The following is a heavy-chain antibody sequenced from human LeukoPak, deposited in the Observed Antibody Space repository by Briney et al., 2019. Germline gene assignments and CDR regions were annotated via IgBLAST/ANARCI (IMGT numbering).Heavy chain of an antibody. CDR1: GFTFSSYA. J-gene: IGHJ4*02. CDR3: ARGRYYYDSSGYYYFDY. D-gene: IGHD3-22*01. Sequence: PGGSLRLSCAASGFTFSSYAMSWVRQAPGKGLEWVSAISGSGGSTYYADSVKGRFTISRDNAKKSVYLQMNSLRAEDTAVYYCARGRYYYDSSGYYYFDYWGQGTLVTVSS. V-gene: IGHV3-23*01. CDR2: ISGSGGST.